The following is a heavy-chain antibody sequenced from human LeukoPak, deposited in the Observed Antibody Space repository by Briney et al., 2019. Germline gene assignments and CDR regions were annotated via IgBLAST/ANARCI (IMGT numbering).Heavy chain of an antibody. J-gene: IGHJ4*02. CDR1: GFTFSSYA. D-gene: IGHD2-15*01. CDR3: ARDVKCSGGSCYLRWHKRIFDY. V-gene: IGHV3-23*01. CDR2: ISGSGGST. Sequence: GGSLRLSCAASGFTFSSYAMSWVRQAPGKGLEWVSAISGSGGSTYYADSVKGRFTISRDSSKNTLYLQMNSLRAEDTAVYYCARDVKCSGGSCYLRWHKRIFDYWGQGTLVTVSS.